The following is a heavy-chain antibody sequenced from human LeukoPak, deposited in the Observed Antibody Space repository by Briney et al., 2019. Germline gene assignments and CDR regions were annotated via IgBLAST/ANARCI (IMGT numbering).Heavy chain of an antibody. D-gene: IGHD2-15*01. CDR2: IRYDGSNK. V-gene: IGHV3-30*02. CDR1: GFTFSSYS. CDR3: AKDGKDIVVVVAASAYYFDY. Sequence: GGSLRLSCVASGFTFSSYSMNWVRQAPGKGLEWVAFIRYDGSNKYYADSVKGRFTISRDNSKNTLYLQMNSLRAEDTAVYYCAKDGKDIVVVVAASAYYFDYWGQGTLVTVSS. J-gene: IGHJ4*02.